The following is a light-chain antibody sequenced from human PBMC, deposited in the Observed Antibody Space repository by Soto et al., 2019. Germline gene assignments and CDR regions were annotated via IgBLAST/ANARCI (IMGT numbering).Light chain of an antibody. CDR2: DAS. Sequence: EIVLSQSPATLSLSAGETATLSSRDSQSVGDYLGWYQQKPGQAPRLLIYDASQRATGVPARFSASGSGTDFTLTISSLEPEDFAIYYCQQHEDSPRAFGGGTKVEFK. J-gene: IGKJ4*01. CDR3: QQHEDSPRA. CDR1: QSVGDY. V-gene: IGKV3-11*01.